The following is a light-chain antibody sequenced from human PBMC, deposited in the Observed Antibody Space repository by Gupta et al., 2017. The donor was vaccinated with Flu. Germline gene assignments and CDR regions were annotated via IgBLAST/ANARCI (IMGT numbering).Light chain of an antibody. CDR1: ITSLPRND. V-gene: IGLV1-51*01. Sequence: VTLFASGIITSLPRNDVSGYHHLPATAPNLLICENNKRPCGGPDRVSDSKSGASPTLSLTGLPTGDEADYYCGAWYSSLSSVYVFGTGTKFTVL. CDR3: GAWYSSLSSVYV. CDR2: ENN. J-gene: IGLJ1*01.